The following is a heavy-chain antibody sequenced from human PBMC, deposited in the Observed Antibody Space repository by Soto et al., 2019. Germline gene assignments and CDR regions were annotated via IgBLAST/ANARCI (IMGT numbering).Heavy chain of an antibody. V-gene: IGHV3-23*01. CDR3: AKEAMTTVTTEYYFDY. D-gene: IGHD4-17*01. CDR1: GFTFSSYA. Sequence: GGSLRLSCAASGFTFSSYAMSWVRQAPGKGLEWVSAISGGGGSTYYADSVKGRFTISRDNSKNTLYLQMNSLRAGETAVYYCAKEAMTTVTTEYYFDYWGQGTLVTVSS. CDR2: ISGGGGST. J-gene: IGHJ4*02.